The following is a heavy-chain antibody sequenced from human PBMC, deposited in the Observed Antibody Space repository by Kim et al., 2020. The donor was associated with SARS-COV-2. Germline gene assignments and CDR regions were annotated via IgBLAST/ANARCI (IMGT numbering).Heavy chain of an antibody. Sequence: ASVKVSCKASGYTFTGYYMHWVRQAPGQGLEWMGWINPNSGGTNYAQKFQGRVTMTRDTSISTAYMELSRLRSDDTAVYYCSRGGNQLLSAVFLSYPGSWFDPWGQGTLVTVSS. CDR1: GYTFTGYY. CDR2: INPNSGGT. V-gene: IGHV1-2*02. J-gene: IGHJ5*02. D-gene: IGHD2-2*01. CDR3: SRGGNQLLSAVFLSYPGSWFDP.